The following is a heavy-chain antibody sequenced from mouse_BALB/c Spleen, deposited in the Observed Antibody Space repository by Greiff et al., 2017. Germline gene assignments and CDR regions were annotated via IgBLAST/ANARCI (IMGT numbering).Heavy chain of an antibody. Sequence: VQLQQSGPELVKPGASVKVSCKASGYAFTSYNMYWVKQSHGKSLEWIGYIDPYNGGTSYNQKFKGKATLTVDKSSSTAYMHLNSLTSEDSAVYYCARGYDYDQAWFAYWGQGTLVTVSA. J-gene: IGHJ3*01. V-gene: IGHV1S135*01. CDR2: IDPYNGGT. CDR3: ARGYDYDQAWFAY. CDR1: GYAFTSYN. D-gene: IGHD2-4*01.